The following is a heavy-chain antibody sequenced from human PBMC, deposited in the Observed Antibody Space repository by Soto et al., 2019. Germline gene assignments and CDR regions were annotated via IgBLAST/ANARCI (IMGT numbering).Heavy chain of an antibody. CDR3: ARGGYCNGSACRGAFYYFQYGMDV. Sequence: SGTLSITCTVSGGSISYYYWSWIRQPPGKGLEWIGYMYYIGGSNYNPSLNSRVTISVDTSKNQFSLKLTSVTAADTAVYHCARGGYCNGSACRGAFYYFQYGMDVWGQGTTVTVSS. D-gene: IGHD2-15*01. J-gene: IGHJ6*02. V-gene: IGHV4-59*01. CDR2: MYYIGGS. CDR1: GGSISYYY.